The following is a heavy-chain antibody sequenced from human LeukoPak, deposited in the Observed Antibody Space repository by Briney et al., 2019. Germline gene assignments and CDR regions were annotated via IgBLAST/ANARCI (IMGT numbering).Heavy chain of an antibody. Sequence: SETLSLTCTVSGGSISSYYWSWIRQPPGKGLEWIGYIYYSGSTNYNPSLKSRVTISVDTSKNQFSLRLRSVTAADTAVYYCASRIIVGAGYYFDYWGQGTLVTVSS. V-gene: IGHV4-59*08. CDR3: ASRIIVGAGYYFDY. D-gene: IGHD1-26*01. J-gene: IGHJ4*02. CDR2: IYYSGST. CDR1: GGSISSYY.